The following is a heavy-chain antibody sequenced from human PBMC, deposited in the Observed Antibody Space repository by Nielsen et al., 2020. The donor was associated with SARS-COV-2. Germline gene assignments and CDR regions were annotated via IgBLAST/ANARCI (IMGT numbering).Heavy chain of an antibody. D-gene: IGHD6-13*01. V-gene: IGHV1-2*05. Sequence: ASVKVSCKASGGTFSSYAISWVRQAPGQGLEWMGRINPNSGGTNYAQKFQGRVTMTRDTSISTAYMELSRLRSDDTVVYYCARESSSWYYFDYWGQGTLVTVSS. J-gene: IGHJ4*02. CDR3: ARESSSWYYFDY. CDR2: INPNSGGT. CDR1: GGTFSSYA.